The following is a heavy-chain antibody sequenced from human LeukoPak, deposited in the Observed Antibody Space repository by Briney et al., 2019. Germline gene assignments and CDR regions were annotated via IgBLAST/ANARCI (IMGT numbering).Heavy chain of an antibody. CDR2: INPNSGGT. D-gene: IGHD3-22*01. CDR3: ARDDSSGYYSGP. CDR1: GYTFTDYY. V-gene: IGHV1-2*06. Sequence: GASVKVSCKASGYTFTDYYIHWVRQAPGQGLEWVGRINPNSGGTNYAQKFQGRVTMTRDTSISTAYMELSRLRSDDTAVYYCARDDSSGYYSGPWGQGTLVTVSS. J-gene: IGHJ5*02.